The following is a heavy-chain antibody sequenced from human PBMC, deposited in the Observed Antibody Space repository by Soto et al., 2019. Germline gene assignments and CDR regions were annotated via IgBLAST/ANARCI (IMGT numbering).Heavy chain of an antibody. Sequence: SETLSLTCAVYGGSFSGYYWSWIRQPPGKGLEWIGEINHSGSTNYNPSLKSRVTISVDTSKNQFSLKLSSVTAADTAVYYCARVGPLGYCSSTSCHDAFDIWGQGTMVTVSS. CDR3: ARVGPLGYCSSTSCHDAFDI. V-gene: IGHV4-34*01. CDR1: GGSFSGYY. CDR2: INHSGST. J-gene: IGHJ3*02. D-gene: IGHD2-2*01.